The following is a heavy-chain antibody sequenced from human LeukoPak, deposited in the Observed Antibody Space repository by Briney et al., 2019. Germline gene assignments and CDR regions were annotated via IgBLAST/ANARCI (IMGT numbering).Heavy chain of an antibody. Sequence: SQTLSLTCTGSGGSISSGYYWGWVRQPPGKGLQWIGSIYHSGSTYYNPSLKSRVTISVDTSKNQFSLKLSSVTAADTAVYYCASDCSRTSCYSGDYWGQGTLVTVSS. V-gene: IGHV4-38-2*02. CDR2: IYHSGST. CDR1: GGSISSGYY. D-gene: IGHD2-2*01. J-gene: IGHJ4*02. CDR3: ASDCSRTSCYSGDY.